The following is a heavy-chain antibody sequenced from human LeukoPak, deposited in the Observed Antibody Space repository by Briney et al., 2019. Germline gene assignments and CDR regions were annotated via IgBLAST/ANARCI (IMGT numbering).Heavy chain of an antibody. CDR2: IKQDGSEK. Sequence: PGGSLRLSCAASGLTFSSYWMHWVRQAPGKGLEWVANIKQDGSEKYYVDSVKGRFTISRDNAKNSLYLQMNSLRAEDTAVYYCARAPPYYDILTASYYYGMDVWGQGTTVTVSS. CDR3: ARAPPYYDILTASYYYGMDV. CDR1: GLTFSSYW. J-gene: IGHJ6*02. D-gene: IGHD3-9*01. V-gene: IGHV3-7*01.